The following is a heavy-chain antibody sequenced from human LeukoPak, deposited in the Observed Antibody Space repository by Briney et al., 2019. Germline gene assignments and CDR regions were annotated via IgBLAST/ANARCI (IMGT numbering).Heavy chain of an antibody. CDR2: IWYDGSNK. V-gene: IGHV3-33*01. Sequence: GGSLRLSCAASGFTFSSYGMHWVRQAPGKGLEWVAVIWYDGSNKYYADSVKGRFTISRDNSKNTLYLQMNSLRAEDAAVYYCARVGRYYYDSSGYHDAFDIWGQGTMVTVSS. D-gene: IGHD3-22*01. CDR3: ARVGRYYYDSSGYHDAFDI. J-gene: IGHJ3*02. CDR1: GFTFSSYG.